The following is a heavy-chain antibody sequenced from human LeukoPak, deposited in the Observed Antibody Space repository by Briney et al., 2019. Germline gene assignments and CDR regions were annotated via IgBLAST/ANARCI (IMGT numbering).Heavy chain of an antibody. CDR1: GGTFSSYA. J-gene: IGHJ4*02. D-gene: IGHD1-26*01. CDR2: IIPILGIA. Sequence: GASVKVSCKASGGTFSSYAISWVRQAPGQGLEWMGRIIPILGIANYAQKFQGRVTITADKSTSTAYMELSSLRSEDTAVYYCARGAPVGATTGWGQGTLVTVSS. CDR3: ARGAPVGATTG. V-gene: IGHV1-69*04.